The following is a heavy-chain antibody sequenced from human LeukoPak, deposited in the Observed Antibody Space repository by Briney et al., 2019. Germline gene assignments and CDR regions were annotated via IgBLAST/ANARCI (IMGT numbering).Heavy chain of an antibody. CDR3: ARGYSRAAFDI. CDR2: ISSTGGTI. V-gene: IGHV3-48*01. CDR1: GFAFSSYA. J-gene: IGHJ3*02. Sequence: GGSLRLSCAASGFAFSSYAMSWVRQAPGKGLEWVSFISSTGGTIYYADAVKGRFTVSRDNAENSLLLQMNSLRAEDTALYYCARGYSRAAFDIWGQGTMVTVSS. D-gene: IGHD2-15*01.